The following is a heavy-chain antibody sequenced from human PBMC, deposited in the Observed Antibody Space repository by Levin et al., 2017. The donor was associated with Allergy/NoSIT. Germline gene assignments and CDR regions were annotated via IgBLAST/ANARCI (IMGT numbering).Heavy chain of an antibody. CDR3: ARADYVDTYRGFDY. V-gene: IGHV4-34*01. D-gene: IGHD4-17*01. CDR2: INHSGST. J-gene: IGHJ4*02. Sequence: SETLSLTCAVYGGSFSGYYWSWIRQPPGKGLEWIGEINHSGSTNYNPSLKSRVTISVDTSKNQFSLKLSSVTAADTAVYYCARADYVDTYRGFDYWGQGTLVTVSS. CDR1: GGSFSGYY.